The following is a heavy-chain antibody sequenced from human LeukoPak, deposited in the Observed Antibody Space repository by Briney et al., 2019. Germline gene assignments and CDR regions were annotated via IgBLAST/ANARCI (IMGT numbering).Heavy chain of an antibody. CDR3: ARHYYDSSVLAY. J-gene: IGHJ4*02. CDR1: GFAFSTYW. CDR2: IKQDGTEK. D-gene: IGHD3-22*01. V-gene: IGHV3-7*03. Sequence: GGSLRLSCAASGFAFSTYWMSWVRQAPGKGLEWVANIKQDGTEKYYVDSVKGRFTLSRDNAKNSLYLQMISLRAEDTAVYYCARHYYDSSVLAYWGQGTLVTVSS.